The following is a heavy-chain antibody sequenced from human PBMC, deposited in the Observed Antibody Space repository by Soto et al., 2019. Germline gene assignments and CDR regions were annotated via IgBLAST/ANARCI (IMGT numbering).Heavy chain of an antibody. CDR2: IIPIFGTA. D-gene: IGHD1-7*01. CDR3: ATYVTGTIGIWFDP. J-gene: IGHJ5*02. Sequence: QVQLVQSGAEVKKPGSSMKVSRKASGGTFTTYAIGWVRQAPGQGLEWMGGIIPIFGTANYAQKFQGRVTITADESTSTAYMELSSLRSEDTAVYYCATYVTGTIGIWFDPWGQGTLVTVSS. V-gene: IGHV1-69*12. CDR1: GGTFTTYA.